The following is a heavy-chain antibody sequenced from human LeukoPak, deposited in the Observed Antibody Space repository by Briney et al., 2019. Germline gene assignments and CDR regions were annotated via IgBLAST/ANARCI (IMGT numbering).Heavy chain of an antibody. CDR2: IKEDGSET. J-gene: IGHJ4*02. D-gene: IGHD4-17*01. CDR1: GFTFSSYW. V-gene: IGHV3-7*01. CDR3: ARNAGDYGDTADY. Sequence: PGGSLRLSCAASGFTFSSYWMSWVRQAPGKGLEWVANIKEDGSETYYVDSVKGRFTISRDNAKNSLFLQMNSLRAEDTALYYCARNAGDYGDTADYWGQGTLVTVSS.